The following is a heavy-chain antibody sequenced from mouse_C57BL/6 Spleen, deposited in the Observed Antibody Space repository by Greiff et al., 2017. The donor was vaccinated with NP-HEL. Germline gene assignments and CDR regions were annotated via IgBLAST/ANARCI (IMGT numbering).Heavy chain of an antibody. CDR2: IYPGDGDT. CDR1: GYAFSSSW. V-gene: IGHV1-82*01. CDR3: ARSGGDGYFDV. J-gene: IGHJ1*03. Sequence: QVQLQQSGPELVKPGASVKISCKASGYAFSSSWMNWVKQRPGKGLEWIGRIYPGDGDTNYNGKFKGKATLTADKSSSTAYMQLSSLTSEDSAVYFCARSGGDGYFDVWGTGTTVTVSS. D-gene: IGHD3-3*01.